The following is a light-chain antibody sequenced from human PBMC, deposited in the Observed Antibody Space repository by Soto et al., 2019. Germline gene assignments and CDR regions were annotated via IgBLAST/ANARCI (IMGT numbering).Light chain of an antibody. V-gene: IGLV6-57*04. CDR2: EDN. CDR1: GGSIASGL. J-gene: IGLJ3*02. Sequence: NFMLTQPHSVSESPVRTVTISCTRSGGSIASGLVQWYQVRPGSGPTTVISEDNQRPSGVPDRFSGSIDSSSNSASLTLSGLKPEDAADYYCQSSQDDFWVFGGGTKLTVL. CDR3: QSSQDDFWV.